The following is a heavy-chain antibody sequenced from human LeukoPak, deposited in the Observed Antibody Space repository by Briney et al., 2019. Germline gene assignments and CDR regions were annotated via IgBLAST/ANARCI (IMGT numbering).Heavy chain of an antibody. CDR1: GFPFSSYA. CDR3: AKDPSSFDGDYGDT. Sequence: GGSLRLSCAASGFPFSSYAMTWVRQPPGKGLEWVASITDSGHRTYYADSVKGRFTISRDNSKNTLYLQMDSLRGEDTALYYCAKDPSSFDGDYGDTWSQGTLVTVST. V-gene: IGHV3-23*01. J-gene: IGHJ4*02. D-gene: IGHD4-17*01. CDR2: ITDSGHRT.